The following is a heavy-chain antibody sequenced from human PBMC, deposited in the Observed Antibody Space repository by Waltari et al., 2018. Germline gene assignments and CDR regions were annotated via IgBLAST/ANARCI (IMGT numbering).Heavy chain of an antibody. CDR3: AXLYSSGWYPIDX. J-gene: IGHJ4*02. CDR1: GYSFTTYR. V-gene: IGHV5-51*01. Sequence: VXXVQSGAXMTHXGEALKISXTGSGYSFTTYRIGWVRQMPGQGREWXGIIYXGDSDXRYSPSFQGQXTISDDKSISTAYLQWSXLKASDTAXYXCAXLYSSGWYPIDXWGQGTLVTVSS. D-gene: IGHD6-19*01. CDR2: IYXGDSDX.